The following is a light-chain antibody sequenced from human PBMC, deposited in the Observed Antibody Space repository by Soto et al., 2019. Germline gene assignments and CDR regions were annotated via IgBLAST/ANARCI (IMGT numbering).Light chain of an antibody. Sequence: EIVMTQSPATLSMSPGERATLSCRASQSISTKVAWYQQKPGQAPRLLIYGASTRATGVPARFSGSGSGTEFTLSISRLQTEHFAVYSCQQYNSWPLTFGGGTKVEI. CDR1: QSISTK. J-gene: IGKJ4*01. CDR2: GAS. CDR3: QQYNSWPLT. V-gene: IGKV3-15*01.